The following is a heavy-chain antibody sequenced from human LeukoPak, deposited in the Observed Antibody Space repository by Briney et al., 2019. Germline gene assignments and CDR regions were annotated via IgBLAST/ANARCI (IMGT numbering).Heavy chain of an antibody. CDR1: GGSISGSSYY. D-gene: IGHD3-10*01. J-gene: IGHJ4*02. CDR3: ARGRLRNYFDY. Sequence: SETLSLTCTVSGGSISGSSYYWGWIRQPPGKGLEWIGSIYYSGSTYYNPSLKSRVTISVDTSKNQFSLKLSSVTAADTAVYYCARGRLRNYFDYWGQGTLVTVSS. CDR2: IYYSGST. V-gene: IGHV4-39*07.